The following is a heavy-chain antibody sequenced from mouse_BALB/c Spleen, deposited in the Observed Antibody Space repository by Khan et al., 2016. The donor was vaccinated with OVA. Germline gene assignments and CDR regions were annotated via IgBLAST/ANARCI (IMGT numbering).Heavy chain of an antibody. Sequence: VQLVESGGGLVQPGGSMKLSCVASGFTFSNYWMNWVRQSPEKGLEWVAEIRLKSDDYVTHYEESVKGRFTIAIDDSKISFSLPMNNLRAEDTGNYYCWMLLWGQGTTVTVSS. V-gene: IGHV6-6*02. CDR3: WMLL. CDR1: GFTFSNYW. J-gene: IGHJ2*01. CDR2: IRLKSDDYVT.